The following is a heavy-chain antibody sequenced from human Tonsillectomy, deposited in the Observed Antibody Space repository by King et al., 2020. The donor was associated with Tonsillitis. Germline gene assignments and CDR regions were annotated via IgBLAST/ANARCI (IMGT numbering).Heavy chain of an antibody. CDR1: GFTFSNAW. CDR3: TPSGTYPQSRDY. Sequence: EVQLVESGGGLVKPGGSLRLSCAVSGFTFSNAWMSWVRQAPGKGLEWVGRIKSKSDGGTTDYAAPVKGRCTISRDDSKNTLYLQMNSLETEDTAVYYCTPSGTYPQSRDYWGQGTLVTVSS. CDR2: IKSKSDGGTT. D-gene: IGHD1-26*01. J-gene: IGHJ4*02. V-gene: IGHV3-15*01.